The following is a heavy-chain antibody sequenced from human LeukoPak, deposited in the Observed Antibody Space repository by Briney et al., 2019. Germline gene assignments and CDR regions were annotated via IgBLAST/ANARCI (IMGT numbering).Heavy chain of an antibody. D-gene: IGHD3-16*01. V-gene: IGHV3-48*03. CDR1: GFTFSSYE. CDR2: ISSSGSTI. J-gene: IGHJ6*04. Sequence: PGGSLRLSCAASGFTFSSYEMNWVREAPGRGLEWVSYISSSGSTIYYADSVKGRFTLSRDNAKNSLYLQMNSLRAEDTAVYYCARDALWSTFGMDVWGKGTTVTVSS. CDR3: ARDALWSTFGMDV.